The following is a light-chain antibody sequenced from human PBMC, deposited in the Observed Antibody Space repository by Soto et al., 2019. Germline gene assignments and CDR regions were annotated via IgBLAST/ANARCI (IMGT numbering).Light chain of an antibody. CDR1: QTISSW. V-gene: IGKV1-5*03. Sequence: DIQMTQSPSTLSGSVGDRVTITCRASQTISSWLAWYQQKPGKAPKLLIYKASTLKSGVPSRFSGSGSGTEVTFTISRLQPDDFATYYCQHYNSYSEAFGQGTKVELK. J-gene: IGKJ1*01. CDR3: QHYNSYSEA. CDR2: KAS.